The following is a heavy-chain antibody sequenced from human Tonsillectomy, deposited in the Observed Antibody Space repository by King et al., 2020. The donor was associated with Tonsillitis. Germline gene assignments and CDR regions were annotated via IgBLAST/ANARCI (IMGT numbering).Heavy chain of an antibody. V-gene: IGHV2-5*02. CDR1: GCSLTTSGVC. CDR2: IYWDDDK. CDR3: VHRPASNTSDWPTFGP. D-gene: IGHD2-21*02. Sequence: TLKESGPALVKPTQTLTLTCTFSGCSLTTSGVCVGWIRQPPGKSLEWLALIYWDDDKRFSPSLKSRLTITKDTSTNPVVLTMTNMDPVDTATYYCVHRPASNTSDWPTFGPWGQGTLVTVSS. J-gene: IGHJ5*02.